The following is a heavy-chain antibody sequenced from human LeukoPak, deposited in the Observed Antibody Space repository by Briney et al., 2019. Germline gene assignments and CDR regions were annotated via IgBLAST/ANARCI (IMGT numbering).Heavy chain of an antibody. Sequence: ASVKVSCKASGYTFTSYAMHWVRQAPGQRLEWMGWINAGNGNTKYSQKFQARVTITRDTSASTAYMELSSLRSEDTAVYYCARRTTIFGVDEFDYWGQGTLVTVSS. CDR1: GYTFTSYA. CDR2: INAGNGNT. J-gene: IGHJ4*02. D-gene: IGHD3-3*01. CDR3: ARRTTIFGVDEFDY. V-gene: IGHV1-3*01.